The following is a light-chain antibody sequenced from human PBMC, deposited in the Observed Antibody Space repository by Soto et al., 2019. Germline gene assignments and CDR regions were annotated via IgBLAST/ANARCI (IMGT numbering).Light chain of an antibody. CDR3: QQYNIYPLT. CDR1: QTSSSW. Sequence: IQMTQSPSTLSASVGDRVTITCRASQTSSSWLAWYQQKPGKAPKLLIYDASSLESGVPSRFSGSRSGTEFTLTISSLQPDDFATYYCQQYNIYPLTFGGGTKVEIK. J-gene: IGKJ4*01. V-gene: IGKV1-5*01. CDR2: DAS.